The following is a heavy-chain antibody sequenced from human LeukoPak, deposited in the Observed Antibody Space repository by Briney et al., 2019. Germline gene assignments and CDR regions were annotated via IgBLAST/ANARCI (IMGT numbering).Heavy chain of an antibody. CDR3: AKRLTTGPYFFDY. J-gene: IGHJ4*02. D-gene: IGHD4-17*01. Sequence: GGSLRLSCAASGFTFSTYGMSWVRQAPGKGLEWVSSISGSGDSKYYADSVKGRFTISRDNSKNNLYLQMKSLRAEDTAVYYCAKRLTTGPYFFDYWGQGTLVTVSS. V-gene: IGHV3-23*01. CDR2: ISGSGDSK. CDR1: GFTFSTYG.